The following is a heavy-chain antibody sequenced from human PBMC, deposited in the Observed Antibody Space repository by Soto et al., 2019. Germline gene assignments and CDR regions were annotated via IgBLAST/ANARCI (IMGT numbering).Heavy chain of an antibody. CDR2: ISSSSSYI. CDR1: GFTFSSYS. Sequence: GGSLRLSCAASGFTFSSYSMNWVRQAPGKGLEWVSSISSSSSYIYYADSVKGRFTISRDNAKNSLYLQMNSLRAEDTAVYYCARPLQQLVPSTMRYGMDVWGQGTTVTVSS. V-gene: IGHV3-21*01. CDR3: ARPLQQLVPSTMRYGMDV. D-gene: IGHD6-13*01. J-gene: IGHJ6*02.